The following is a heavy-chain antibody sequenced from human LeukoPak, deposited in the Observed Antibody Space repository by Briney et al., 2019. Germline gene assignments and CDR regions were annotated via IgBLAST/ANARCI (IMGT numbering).Heavy chain of an antibody. CDR3: ARGGYQLLWY. CDR1: GFTFSTYW. J-gene: IGHJ4*02. V-gene: IGHV3-7*04. Sequence: GGSLRLSCAASGFTFSTYWMSWLRQAPGTGLERVASIKQDGSEKSYVDSVKGRFTITRDNAKNSLYLQMNSLRAEDTAVYYCARGGYQLLWYWGQGTLVTVSS. D-gene: IGHD2-2*01. CDR2: IKQDGSEK.